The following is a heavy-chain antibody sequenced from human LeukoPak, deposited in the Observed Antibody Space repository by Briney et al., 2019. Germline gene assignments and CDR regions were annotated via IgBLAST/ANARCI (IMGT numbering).Heavy chain of an antibody. CDR2: IYESDSGST. CDR1: GGSVRSGGYY. V-gene: IGHV4-31*03. CDR3: ARGDRDYYFDY. Sequence: SETLSLTCTVSGGSVRSGGYYWGWIRQHPGKGLEWIGYIYESDSGSTYYNPSLESRLSISVDTSKNQFSLKLRSVTAADTTVYYCARGDRDYYFDYWGQGTLVTVSS. D-gene: IGHD5-24*01. J-gene: IGHJ4*02.